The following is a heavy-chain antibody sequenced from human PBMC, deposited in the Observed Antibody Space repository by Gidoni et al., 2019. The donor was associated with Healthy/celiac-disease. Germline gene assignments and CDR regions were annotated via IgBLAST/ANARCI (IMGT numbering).Heavy chain of an antibody. D-gene: IGHD5-18*01. Sequence: QVQLVESGGGVVQPGRSLRLSCAASGFTFSSYAMHWVRQAPGKGLEWVAVISYDGSNKYYADSVKGRFTISRDNSKNTLYLQMNSLRAEDTAVYYCARAGIQMKRNYHYYMDVWGKGTTVTVSS. CDR1: GFTFSSYA. V-gene: IGHV3-30*04. CDR2: ISYDGSNK. J-gene: IGHJ6*03. CDR3: ARAGIQMKRNYHYYMDV.